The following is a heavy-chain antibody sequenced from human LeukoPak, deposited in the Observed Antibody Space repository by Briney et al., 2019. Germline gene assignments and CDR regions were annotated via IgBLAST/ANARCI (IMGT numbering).Heavy chain of an antibody. CDR3: ASAHPITVGYYFDY. V-gene: IGHV4-34*12. D-gene: IGHD1-20*01. CDR2: IIHSGST. CDR1: GGSFSGSY. J-gene: IGHJ4*02. Sequence: ASETLSLTCAVYGGSFSGSYWSWIRQPPGKGLEWIGEIIHSGSTNYNPSLKSRVTISVDTSRNQFSLKLSSVTAADTAVYYCASAHPITVGYYFDYWGQGTLVTVSS.